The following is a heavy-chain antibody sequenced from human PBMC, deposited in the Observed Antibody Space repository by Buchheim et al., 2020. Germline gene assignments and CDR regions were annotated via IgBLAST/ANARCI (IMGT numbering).Heavy chain of an antibody. V-gene: IGHV4-39*07. CDR3: ARDGTAGGYYYYGMDV. Sequence: QLQLQESGPGLVKPSETLSLTCTVSGGSISSSSYYWGWIRQPPGKGLEWIGSIYYSVSTYYNPSLKSRVTISVDTSKNQFSLKLSSVTAADTAVYYCARDGTAGGYYYYGMDVWGQGTT. CDR2: IYYSVST. J-gene: IGHJ6*02. D-gene: IGHD1-26*01. CDR1: GGSISSSSYY.